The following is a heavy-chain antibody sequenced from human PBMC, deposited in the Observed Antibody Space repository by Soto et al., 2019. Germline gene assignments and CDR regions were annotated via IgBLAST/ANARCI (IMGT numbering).Heavy chain of an antibody. V-gene: IGHV3-23*01. CDR3: TKGDSSGYFDPSSGYSTPDH. D-gene: IGHD3-3*01. CDR2: ITTSDDIT. J-gene: IGHJ5*02. CDR1: GFIFKAFA. Sequence: EVQLFESGGGLVEPGESLRLSCAASGFIFKAFAMSWVRQAPGKGLEWVSTITTSDDITYSADSVRGRFTISRDNSANTLFLQMSSLRGDDTATYYCTKGDSSGYFDPSSGYSTPDHWGQGTLVTVSS.